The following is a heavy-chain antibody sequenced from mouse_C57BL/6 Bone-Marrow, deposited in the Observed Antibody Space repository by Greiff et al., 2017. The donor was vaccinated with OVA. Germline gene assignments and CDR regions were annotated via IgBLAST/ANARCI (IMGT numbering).Heavy chain of an antibody. CDR2: IYPGSGNT. D-gene: IGHD2-4*01. J-gene: IGHJ4*01. V-gene: IGHV1-66*01. CDR1: GYSFTSYY. Sequence: VQLQQSGPELVKPGASVKISCKASGYSFTSYYIHWVKQRPGQGLEWIGWIYPGSGNTKYNEKFKGKATLTADTSSSTAYMQLSSLTSEDSAVYYCASTDYLYAMDYWGQGTSVTVSS. CDR3: ASTDYLYAMDY.